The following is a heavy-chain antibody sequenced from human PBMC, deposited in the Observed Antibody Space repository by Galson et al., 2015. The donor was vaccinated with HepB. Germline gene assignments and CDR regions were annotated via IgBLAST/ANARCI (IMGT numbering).Heavy chain of an antibody. CDR3: ARDSLASGCDP. J-gene: IGHJ5*02. V-gene: IGHV3-66*01. Sequence: SLRLSCAASGFAVSNNYMSWIRQAPGKGLEWVSVIYSGGSTFYADSVKGRFSISRDNSKNTLFLQMNSLRVEDTAVYYCARDSLASGCDPWGHGTLVTVSS. CDR2: IYSGGST. CDR1: GFAVSNNY. D-gene: IGHD6-19*01.